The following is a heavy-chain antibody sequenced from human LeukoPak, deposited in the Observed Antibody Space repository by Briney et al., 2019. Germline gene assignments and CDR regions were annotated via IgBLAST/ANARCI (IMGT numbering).Heavy chain of an antibody. CDR1: GFIFSSYA. J-gene: IGHJ4*02. Sequence: GGSLRLSCAASGFIFSSYAMSWVRQAPGKGLEWVSAISGSGGSTYYADSVKGRFTISRDNSKNTLYLQLNSLRSEDTAVYYCARGPSVVVVAAPDFWGQGTLVTVSS. CDR2: ISGSGGST. D-gene: IGHD2-15*01. CDR3: ARGPSVVVVAAPDF. V-gene: IGHV3-23*01.